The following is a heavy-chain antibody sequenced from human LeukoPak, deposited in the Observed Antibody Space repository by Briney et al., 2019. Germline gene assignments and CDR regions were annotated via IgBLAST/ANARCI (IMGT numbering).Heavy chain of an antibody. D-gene: IGHD4-17*01. CDR1: GYTFTSYG. V-gene: IGHV1-18*01. Sequence: ASVKVSCKASGYTFTSYGFTWVRQAPGQGLEWMGWISTYNGNTNSAQKLQGRVTMTADTSTTTAYMELRSLTSDDTAVYYCARDNYGDYSVSDDYYFDYWGQGTLVTVSS. J-gene: IGHJ4*02. CDR2: ISTYNGNT. CDR3: ARDNYGDYSVSDDYYFDY.